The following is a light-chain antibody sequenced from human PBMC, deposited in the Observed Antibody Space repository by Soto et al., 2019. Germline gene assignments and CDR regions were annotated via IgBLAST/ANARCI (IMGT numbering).Light chain of an antibody. Sequence: EIVLTQSPGTLSLSPGERATLSCRASQSVSSYLAWYQQKPGQAPRLLIYDASTRATGISARFSGSGSGTDFNLTISSLEHEDFAMYYCQPRSNWPVTFGQGAKVEVK. CDR3: QPRSNWPVT. CDR2: DAS. J-gene: IGKJ1*01. V-gene: IGKV3-11*01. CDR1: QSVSSY.